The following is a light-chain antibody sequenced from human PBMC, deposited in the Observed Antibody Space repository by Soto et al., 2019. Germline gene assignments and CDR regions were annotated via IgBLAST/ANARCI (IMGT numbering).Light chain of an antibody. J-gene: IGKJ1*01. Sequence: DIQMTQSPSTLSASVGDRVTITCRASQSISSWLAWYQQKPGKAPKLLTYKASSLESGVPSRFSCSGSVTEFTLTINSLQTDDFATYYCQQYNSYSWTFGQGTKVEIK. CDR2: KAS. V-gene: IGKV1-5*03. CDR3: QQYNSYSWT. CDR1: QSISSW.